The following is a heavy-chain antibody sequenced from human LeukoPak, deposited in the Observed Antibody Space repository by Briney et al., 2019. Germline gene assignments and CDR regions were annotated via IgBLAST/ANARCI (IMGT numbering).Heavy chain of an antibody. Sequence: PGGSLRLSCAASGLTFTHFAFHWVRHPPGKGLEWAAGISWNSGKIDYAESVKGRFTISRDNAKNFLYLQMNSLRPEDTALYYCTGTDVLEATGYYYFYAVDVWGQGTTVTVSS. CDR3: TGTDVLEATGYYYFYAVDV. CDR1: GLTFTHFA. J-gene: IGHJ6*02. D-gene: IGHD1-1*01. V-gene: IGHV3-9*01. CDR2: ISWNSGKI.